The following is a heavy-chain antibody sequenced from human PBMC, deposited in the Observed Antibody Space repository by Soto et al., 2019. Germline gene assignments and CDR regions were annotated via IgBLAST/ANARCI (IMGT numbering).Heavy chain of an antibody. CDR2: SNSANGNT. CDR3: TRLAATGEFDY. D-gene: IGHD7-27*01. CDR1: GYTFTSYA. V-gene: IGHV1-3*01. Sequence: QVQLVQSGAEVKKPGASVKVSCKASGYTFTSYARHWVRQAPGQRLEWMGWSNSANGNTKYSQKFQGGVTISRETSASTDYMELSNLRSEDTAVYDCTRLAATGEFDYWGQGTLGSVST. J-gene: IGHJ4*02.